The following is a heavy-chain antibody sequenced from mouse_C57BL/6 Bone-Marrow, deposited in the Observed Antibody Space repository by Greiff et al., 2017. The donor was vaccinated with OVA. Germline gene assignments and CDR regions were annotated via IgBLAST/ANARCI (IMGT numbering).Heavy chain of an antibody. CDR1: GFNIKDDY. Sequence: VQLKQSGAELVRPGASVKLSCTASGFNIKDDYMHWVKQRPEQGLEWIGWIDPENGDTEYASKFQGKATITADTSSNTAYLQLSSLTSEDTAVYYCTRSNYDGNFDVWGTGTTVTVSS. CDR3: TRSNYDGNFDV. V-gene: IGHV14-4*01. J-gene: IGHJ1*03. CDR2: IDPENGDT. D-gene: IGHD2-5*01.